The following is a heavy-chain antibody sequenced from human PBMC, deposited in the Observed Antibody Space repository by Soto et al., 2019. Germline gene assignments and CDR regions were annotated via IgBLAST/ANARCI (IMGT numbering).Heavy chain of an antibody. J-gene: IGHJ6*02. V-gene: IGHV1-69*13. CDR2: IIPIFGTA. Sequence: SVKVSCKASGGTFSSYAISWVRQAPGQGLEWMGGIIPIFGTANYAQKFQGRVTITADESTSTAYMELSSLRSEDTAVYYCASPTYYDILTGLPRPGYYYGMDVWGQGTTVTVSS. D-gene: IGHD3-9*01. CDR1: GGTFSSYA. CDR3: ASPTYYDILTGLPRPGYYYGMDV.